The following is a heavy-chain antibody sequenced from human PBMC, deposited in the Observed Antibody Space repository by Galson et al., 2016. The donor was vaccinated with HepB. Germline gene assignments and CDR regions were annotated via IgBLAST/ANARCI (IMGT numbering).Heavy chain of an antibody. Sequence: LRLSCAASGFIFNSYSMNWVRQAPGKGLEWISYISSRSSTIYYADSVKGRFTISRDNAKNSLFLQMNSLRVEDTAVYYCAREGSLGAGRGNWFDPWGQGILVTVSS. D-gene: IGHD3-10*01. V-gene: IGHV3-48*04. CDR3: AREGSLGAGRGNWFDP. J-gene: IGHJ5*02. CDR2: ISSRSSTI. CDR1: GFIFNSYS.